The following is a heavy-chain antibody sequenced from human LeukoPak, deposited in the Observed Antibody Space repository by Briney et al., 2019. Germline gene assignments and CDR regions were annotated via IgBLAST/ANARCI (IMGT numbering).Heavy chain of an antibody. CDR2: INHSGST. CDR1: GGSFSGYY. V-gene: IGHV4-34*01. J-gene: IGHJ4*02. Sequence: NSSETLSLTCAVYGGSFSGYYWSWIRQPPGKGLEWIGEINHSGSTNYNPSLKSRVTISVDTSKNQFSLKLSSVTAADTAVYYCARVMGGYSGYIGYYFDYWGQGTLVTVSS. CDR3: ARVMGGYSGYIGYYFDY. D-gene: IGHD5-12*01.